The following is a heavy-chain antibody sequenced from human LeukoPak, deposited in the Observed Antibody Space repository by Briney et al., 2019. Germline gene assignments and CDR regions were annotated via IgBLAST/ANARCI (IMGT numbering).Heavy chain of an antibody. CDR3: ARDNTFDY. V-gene: IGHV4-39*02. CDR2: IYYTGST. Sequence: SETLSLTCTVSGGSISSSSYYWGWIRQPPGKGLEWIGSIYYTGSTYYNPSLKSRVTISVDTSKNQFSLKLSSVTAADTAVYYCARDNTFDYWGQGTLVTVSS. J-gene: IGHJ4*02. CDR1: GGSISSSSYY.